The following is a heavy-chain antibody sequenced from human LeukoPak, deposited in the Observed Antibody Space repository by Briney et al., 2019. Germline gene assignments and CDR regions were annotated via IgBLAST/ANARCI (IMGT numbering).Heavy chain of an antibody. Sequence: PSETLSLTCAVYGGSFSGYYWSWIRQPPGKGLEWIGEINHSGSTNYNPSLKSRVTISVDTSKNQFSLKLSSVTAADTAVYYCARRRSVQLLWQWLVGGVDYWGQGTLVTVSS. J-gene: IGHJ4*02. D-gene: IGHD6-19*01. V-gene: IGHV4-34*01. CDR2: INHSGST. CDR1: GGSFSGYY. CDR3: ARRRSVQLLWQWLVGGVDY.